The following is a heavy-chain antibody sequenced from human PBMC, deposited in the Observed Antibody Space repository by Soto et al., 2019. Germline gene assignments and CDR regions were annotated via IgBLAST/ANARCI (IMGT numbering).Heavy chain of an antibody. V-gene: IGHV3-23*01. CDR2: ISGSGGST. J-gene: IGHJ5*02. CDR1: GFTFSNYA. CDR3: AKDVVVVPAASQYNWFDP. Sequence: PGGSLRLSCAASGFTFSNYAMSWVRQAPGKGLEWVSAISGSGGSTYYADSVKGRFTISRDNSKNTLYLQMNSLRAEDTAVYYCAKDVVVVPAASQYNWFDPWGQGTLVTVSS. D-gene: IGHD2-2*01.